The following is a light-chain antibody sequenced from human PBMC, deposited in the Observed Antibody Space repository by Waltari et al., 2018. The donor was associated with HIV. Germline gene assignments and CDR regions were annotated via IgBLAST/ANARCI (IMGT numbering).Light chain of an antibody. J-gene: IGLJ2*01. CDR3: CSYAGSSTSVV. CDR1: SSDVGSYNL. CDR2: EVN. Sequence: QSALTQSASVSGSPGQSITISCTGTSSDVGSYNLVSLYQHHPGKAPKLMIYEVNKRPSGVSNRFSGSKSGKTAYLTIPGLQAEDEADYYCCSYAGSSTSVVCGGGTKLTVL. V-gene: IGLV2-23*02.